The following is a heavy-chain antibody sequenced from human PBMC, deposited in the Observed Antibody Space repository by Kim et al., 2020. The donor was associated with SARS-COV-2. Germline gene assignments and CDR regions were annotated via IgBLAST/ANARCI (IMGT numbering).Heavy chain of an antibody. V-gene: IGHV1-24*01. CDR1: GYTLTELS. CDR2: FDPEDGET. Sequence: ASVKVSCKVSGYTLTELSMHWVRQAPGKGLEWMGGFDPEDGETIYAQKFQGRVTMTEDTSTDTAYMELSSLRSEDTAVDYCATGQTIVVVPAAIRSYYYYYGMDVWGRGTTVNVSS. D-gene: IGHD2-2*01. CDR3: ATGQTIVVVPAAIRSYYYYYGMDV. J-gene: IGHJ6*02.